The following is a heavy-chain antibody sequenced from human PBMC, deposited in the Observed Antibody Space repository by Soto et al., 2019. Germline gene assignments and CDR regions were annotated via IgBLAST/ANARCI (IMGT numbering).Heavy chain of an antibody. J-gene: IGHJ4*02. CDR1: GYTFTSYG. CDR2: ISAYNGNT. CDR3: ARPGYSSGWYYFDY. Sequence: WASVKVSCKASGYTFTSYGISWVRQAPGQGLEWMGWISAYNGNTNYAQKLQGRVTMTTDTSTSTAYMELRSLRSDDTAVYYCARPGYSSGWYYFDYWGQGTLVTVSS. V-gene: IGHV1-18*04. D-gene: IGHD6-19*01.